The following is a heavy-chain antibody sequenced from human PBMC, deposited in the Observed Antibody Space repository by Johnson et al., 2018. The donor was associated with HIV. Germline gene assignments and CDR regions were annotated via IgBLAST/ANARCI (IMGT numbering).Heavy chain of an antibody. J-gene: IGHJ3*02. CDR1: GFTFSSYA. CDR3: ARGRIAARPHAFDI. V-gene: IGHV3-30*04. CDR2: ISYDGSNK. D-gene: IGHD6-6*01. Sequence: QVQLVESGGGVVQPGRSLRLSCAASGFTFSSYAMHWVRQAPGKGLEWVAVISYDGSNKYYADSVKGRFTISRDNSKTTLYLQMNSLRAEDTALYYCARGRIAARPHAFDIWGQGTMVTVSS.